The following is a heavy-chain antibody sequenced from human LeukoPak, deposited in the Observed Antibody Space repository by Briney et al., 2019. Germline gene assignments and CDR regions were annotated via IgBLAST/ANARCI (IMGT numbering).Heavy chain of an antibody. Sequence: GGSLRLSCAASGFTFRSYAMSWVRQAPGKGLEWVSAISGSGGTTYYADSVKGRFTISRDNSKNTLYLQMNSLRAEDTAVYYCAKDLAFGTTNYFGYWGQGTLVTLSS. J-gene: IGHJ4*02. CDR3: AKDLAFGTTNYFGY. CDR1: GFTFRSYA. CDR2: ISGSGGTT. V-gene: IGHV3-23*01. D-gene: IGHD1-7*01.